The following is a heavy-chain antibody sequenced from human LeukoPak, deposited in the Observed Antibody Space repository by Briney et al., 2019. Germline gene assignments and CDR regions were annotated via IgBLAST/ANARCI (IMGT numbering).Heavy chain of an antibody. CDR2: INRDGSST. J-gene: IGHJ4*02. CDR3: ATETAVSGGIFFDY. CDR1: GFTFSSYW. V-gene: IGHV3-74*01. Sequence: PGGSLRLSCAASGFTFSSYWMHWVRQAPGKGLVWVSRINRDGSSTTYADSVKGRFTISRDNAKNTLYLQINSLRADDAAVYYCATETAVSGGIFFDYWGQGTLVTVSS. D-gene: IGHD3-10*01.